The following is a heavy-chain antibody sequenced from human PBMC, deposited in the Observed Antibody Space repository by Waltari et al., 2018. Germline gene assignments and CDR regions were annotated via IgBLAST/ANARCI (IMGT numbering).Heavy chain of an antibody. D-gene: IGHD6-6*01. Sequence: QLQLQESGPGLVKPSETLSLTCTVPGGSISSSSYYWGWLRQPPGKGLEWIGSIYYSGSTYYNPSLKSRVTISVDTSKNQFSLKLSSVTAADTAVYYCARHIAARIIDYWGQGTLVTVSS. V-gene: IGHV4-39*01. J-gene: IGHJ4*02. CDR3: ARHIAARIIDY. CDR1: GGSISSSSYY. CDR2: IYYSGST.